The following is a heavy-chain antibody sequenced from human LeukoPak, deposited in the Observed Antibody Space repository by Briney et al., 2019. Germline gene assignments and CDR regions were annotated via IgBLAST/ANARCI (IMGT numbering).Heavy chain of an antibody. CDR2: IYYSGST. Sequence: PSETLSLTCSVSGASISNYYWSWIRQLPGKGLEWIGYIYYSGSTNYNPSLKSRLTISVDTSKNHFSLTLTSVTAADTAVYYCARTPRSGVWTGYYVWFDPWGQGTLVSVSS. V-gene: IGHV4-59*13. CDR1: GASISNYY. CDR3: ARTPRSGVWTGYYVWFDP. J-gene: IGHJ5*02. D-gene: IGHD3/OR15-3a*01.